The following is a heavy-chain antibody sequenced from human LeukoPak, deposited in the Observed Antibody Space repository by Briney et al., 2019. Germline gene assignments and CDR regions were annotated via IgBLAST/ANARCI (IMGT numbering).Heavy chain of an antibody. Sequence: GGSLRLSCAASGFTFSSYAMHWVRQAPGKGLEWVAVISYDGSNKYYADSVKGRFTISRDNSKNTLYLQMNSLRAEDTAVYYCARGNSLRYFDWLLAYYFDYWGQGTLVTVSS. V-gene: IGHV3-30-3*01. J-gene: IGHJ4*02. CDR1: GFTFSSYA. CDR2: ISYDGSNK. D-gene: IGHD3-9*01. CDR3: ARGNSLRYFDWLLAYYFDY.